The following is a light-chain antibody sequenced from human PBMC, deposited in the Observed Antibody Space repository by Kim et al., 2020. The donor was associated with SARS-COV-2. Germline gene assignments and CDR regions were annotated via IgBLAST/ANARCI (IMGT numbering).Light chain of an antibody. J-gene: IGKJ4*01. Sequence: VSPGERDTLPCRARQSVTSTLAWYQQKLGQAPRLLIYDASTRATGIPARFSGSGSGTDFTLTISSLQSEDFAIYYCQQYNDWPLTFGGGNKVDIK. CDR3: QQYNDWPLT. V-gene: IGKV3-15*01. CDR1: QSVTST. CDR2: DAS.